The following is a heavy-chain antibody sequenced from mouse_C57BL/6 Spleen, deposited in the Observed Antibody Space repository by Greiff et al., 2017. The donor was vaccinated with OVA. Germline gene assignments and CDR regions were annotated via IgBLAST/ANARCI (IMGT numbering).Heavy chain of an antibody. CDR2: IYPGDGDT. D-gene: IGHD1-1*01. Sequence: QVQLKQSGAELVKPGASVKISCKASGYAFSSYWMNWVKQRPGKGLEWIGQIYPGDGDTNYNGKFKGKATLTADKSSSTAYMQLSSLTSEDSAVYFCARGGNYYGSSFHYWGQGTTLTVSS. V-gene: IGHV1-80*01. CDR3: ARGGNYYGSSFHY. CDR1: GYAFSSYW. J-gene: IGHJ2*01.